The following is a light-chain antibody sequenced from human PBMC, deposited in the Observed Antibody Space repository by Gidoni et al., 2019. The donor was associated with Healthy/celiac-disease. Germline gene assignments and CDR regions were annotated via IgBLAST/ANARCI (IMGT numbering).Light chain of an antibody. V-gene: IGLV3-25*03. J-gene: IGLJ3*02. CDR2: KDS. CDR1: ALPKQY. Sequence: SYELTQPPSVSVSPGQTARITCSGDALPKQYAYWYQQKPGQAPVLVIYKDSERPSGIPERFSGSSSGTTVTVTISGVQAEDEADYYCQSADSSWVFGGGTKLTVL. CDR3: QSADSSWV.